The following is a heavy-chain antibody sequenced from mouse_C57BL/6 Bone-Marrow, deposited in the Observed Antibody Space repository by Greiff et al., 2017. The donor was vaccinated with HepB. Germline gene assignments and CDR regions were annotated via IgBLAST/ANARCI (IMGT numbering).Heavy chain of an antibody. Sequence: DVKLVESGGGLVQPGESLKLSCESNEYEFPSHDMSWVRKTPEKRLELVAAINSDGGSTYYPDTMERRVIISRDNTKKTLYLQMSSLRSEDTALYYCAREGLPHYYAMDYWGQGTSVTVSS. CDR2: INSDGGST. J-gene: IGHJ4*01. D-gene: IGHD3-1*01. CDR3: AREGLPHYYAMDY. V-gene: IGHV5-2*01. CDR1: EYEFPSHD.